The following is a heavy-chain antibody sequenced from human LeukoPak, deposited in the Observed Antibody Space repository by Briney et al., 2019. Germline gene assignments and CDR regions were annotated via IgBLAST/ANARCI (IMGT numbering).Heavy chain of an antibody. Sequence: PGGSLRLSCAASGFTFSSYAMSWVRQAPGKGLEWVSAISGSGGSTYYADSVKGRFTISRDNSKNTLYLQMNSLRAEDTAVYYCAKVRGYSSCLLRYYFDYWGQGTLVTVSS. CDR2: ISGSGGST. D-gene: IGHD6-19*01. CDR3: AKVRGYSSCLLRYYFDY. CDR1: GFTFSSYA. J-gene: IGHJ4*02. V-gene: IGHV3-23*01.